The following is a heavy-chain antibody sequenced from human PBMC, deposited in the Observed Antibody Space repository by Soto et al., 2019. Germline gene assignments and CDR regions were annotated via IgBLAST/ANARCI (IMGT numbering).Heavy chain of an antibody. D-gene: IGHD3-16*02. CDR3: ARHLRLRLGELSLGNWFDP. V-gene: IGHV4-39*01. CDR1: GGSISSSSYY. Sequence: KPSETLSLTCTVSGGSISSSSYYWGWIRQPPGKGLEWIGSIYYSGSTYYNPSLKSRVTISVDTSKNQFSLKLSSVTAADTAVYYCARHLRLRLGELSLGNWFDPWGQGTLVTVSS. CDR2: IYYSGST. J-gene: IGHJ5*02.